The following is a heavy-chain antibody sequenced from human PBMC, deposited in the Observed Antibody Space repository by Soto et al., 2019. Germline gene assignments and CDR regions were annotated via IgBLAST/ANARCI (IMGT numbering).Heavy chain of an antibody. D-gene: IGHD6-19*01. CDR1: GDSLRGQS. CDR2: LDQSGGT. Sequence: QVQLQQWGAGLLKVSETLSLTCAVVGDSLRGQSWNWIRQSPGKGLGWIGELDQSGGTNYNPSLKSRAIVSDDTSKNQCSLTLTSVAAADTAVYYCAREDSNGWSGESLAVWGQGTTVTVSS. V-gene: IGHV4-34*01. CDR3: AREDSNGWSGESLAV. J-gene: IGHJ6*02.